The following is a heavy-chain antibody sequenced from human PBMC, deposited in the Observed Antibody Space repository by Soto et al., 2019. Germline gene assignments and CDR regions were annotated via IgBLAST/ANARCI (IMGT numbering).Heavy chain of an antibody. CDR3: ARAPYRSSLFYS. J-gene: IGHJ5*01. Sequence: SETLSLTCTVSGGSISSGGYYWSWISQHPGKGLEWIGFISYSGSTYYNPSLKSRVTISEDTSKNQVSLKLTSVTAADTAVYYCARAPYRSSLFYSWGQGTLVTVSS. CDR1: GGSISSGGYY. V-gene: IGHV4-31*03. D-gene: IGHD6-6*01. CDR2: ISYSGST.